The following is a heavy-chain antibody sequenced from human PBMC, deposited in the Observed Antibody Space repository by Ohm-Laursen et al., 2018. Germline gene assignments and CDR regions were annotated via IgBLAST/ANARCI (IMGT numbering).Heavy chain of an antibody. Sequence: GASVKVSCKASGYTFTSYDINWVRQATGQGLEWMGWMNPNSGNTGYAQKFQGRVTMTRNTSISTAYMELSSLRSEDTAVYYCARGTVTTFHYYYGMDVWGQGTTVTVS. V-gene: IGHV1-8*01. D-gene: IGHD4-17*01. CDR3: ARGTVTTFHYYYGMDV. CDR1: GYTFTSYD. J-gene: IGHJ6*02. CDR2: MNPNSGNT.